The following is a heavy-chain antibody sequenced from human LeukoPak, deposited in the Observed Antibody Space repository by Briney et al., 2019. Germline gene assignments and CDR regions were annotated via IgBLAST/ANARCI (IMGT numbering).Heavy chain of an antibody. D-gene: IGHD6-13*01. CDR3: ARGEAAAGTYY. J-gene: IGHJ4*02. V-gene: IGHV4-38-2*02. CDR1: GYSISSGYY. Sequence: PSETLSLTCTVSGYSISSGYYWGWIRQPPGKGLEWIGSIYHSGSTYYNPSLKSRVTISVDTSKNQFSLKLSSVTAADTAVYYCARGEAAAGTYYWGQGTLVTVSS. CDR2: IYHSGST.